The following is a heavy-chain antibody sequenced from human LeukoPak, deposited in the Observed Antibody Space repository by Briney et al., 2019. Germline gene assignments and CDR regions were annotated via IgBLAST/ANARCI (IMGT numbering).Heavy chain of an antibody. Sequence: PGGSLRLPCAASGFPFSSYGMHWVRQAPGKGLEWVAFIRLDDSYIYYADFVKGRFTISRDNSKNTLYLQMNSLRAEDTAVYYCAKDAGGVYDILEGVYFDYWAREPWSPSPQ. J-gene: IGHJ4*02. D-gene: IGHD3-9*01. CDR3: AKDAGGVYDILEGVYFDY. V-gene: IGHV3-30*02. CDR1: GFPFSSYG. CDR2: IRLDDSYI.